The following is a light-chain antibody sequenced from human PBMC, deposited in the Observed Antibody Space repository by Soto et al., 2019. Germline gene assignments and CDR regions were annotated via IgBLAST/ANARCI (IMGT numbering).Light chain of an antibody. V-gene: IGLV2-23*01. CDR1: ISDVGRYNL. CDR3: CAYAGLARLV. CDR2: EDI. Sequence: QSALTQPASVSGSPGQSITISCTGTISDVGRYNLDSWYQQHPDKAPKLIIYEDIERPSGVSHRFSGSTSGNTTSLTISGLQTEDEAKFFCCAYAGLARLVFGGGTKLTVL. J-gene: IGLJ2*01.